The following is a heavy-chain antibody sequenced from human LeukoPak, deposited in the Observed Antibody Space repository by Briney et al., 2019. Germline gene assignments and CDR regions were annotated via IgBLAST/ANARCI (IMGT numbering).Heavy chain of an antibody. CDR3: ARDSKIAAAVFDY. J-gene: IGHJ4*02. CDR1: GFTFSSYW. D-gene: IGHD6-13*01. Sequence: GGSLRLSCAASGFTFSSYWMSWVRQAPGKGLEWVANIKQDGSEKYYVDSVKGRFTISRDNAKNSLYLQMNSLRAEDTAVYYCARDSKIAAAVFDYWGQGTLVTVSS. V-gene: IGHV3-7*01. CDR2: IKQDGSEK.